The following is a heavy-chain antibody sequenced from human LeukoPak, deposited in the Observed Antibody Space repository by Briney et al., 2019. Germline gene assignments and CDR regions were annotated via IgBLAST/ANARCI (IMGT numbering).Heavy chain of an antibody. V-gene: IGHV3-30*18. Sequence: PGRSLRLSCAASGLTFSSYGMHWVRQAPGKGLEWVALISYDGTNKYYADSVKGRFIISRDNAKNSLYLQMNSLRAEDTALYYCAKDMLAVAGPGAFDYWGQGTLVTVSS. CDR2: ISYDGTNK. D-gene: IGHD6-19*01. CDR3: AKDMLAVAGPGAFDY. J-gene: IGHJ4*02. CDR1: GLTFSSYG.